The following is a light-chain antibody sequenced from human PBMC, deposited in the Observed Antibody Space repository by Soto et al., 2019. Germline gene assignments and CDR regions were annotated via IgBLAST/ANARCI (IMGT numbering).Light chain of an antibody. V-gene: IGLV2-8*01. J-gene: IGLJ2*01. Sequence: QSALTQPPSASGSPGQSVTISCTGTRSDVGGYNYVSWYQQHPGKAPKLMIYEVSKRPSGVPDRFSGCKSGNTASLTVSGLQAEDEADYYCSSYACSNNFDVVFGGGTKLTVL. CDR3: SSYACSNNFDVV. CDR1: RSDVGGYNY. CDR2: EVS.